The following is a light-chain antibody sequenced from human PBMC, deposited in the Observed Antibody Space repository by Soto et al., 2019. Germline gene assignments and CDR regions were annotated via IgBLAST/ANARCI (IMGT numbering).Light chain of an antibody. CDR2: QDS. CDR1: KLGDKY. CDR3: QAWDSTSDV. Sequence: SYELTQPPSVSVSPGQTASITCSGAKLGDKYACWYQQKPGQSPVLVIYQDSERPSGIPERFSGSNSGNTATLTISGTQAKDEADYYCQAWDSTSDVFGTGTKLTVL. V-gene: IGLV3-1*01. J-gene: IGLJ1*01.